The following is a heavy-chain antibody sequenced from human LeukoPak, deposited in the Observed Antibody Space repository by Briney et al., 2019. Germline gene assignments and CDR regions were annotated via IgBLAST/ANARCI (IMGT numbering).Heavy chain of an antibody. CDR2: IITIFGTA. V-gene: IGHV1-69*06. CDR1: GDIFSNFG. CDR3: ARDNDSSDPPHFDY. D-gene: IGHD3-16*01. J-gene: IGHJ4*02. Sequence: SVKVSCKGSGDIFSNFGFNWVRQAPGQGLEWMGGIITIFGTANYAQKFRGRVTITADKSTRTAYMDLSSLRSEDTAVYYCARDNDSSDPPHFDYWGQGTLVTVSS.